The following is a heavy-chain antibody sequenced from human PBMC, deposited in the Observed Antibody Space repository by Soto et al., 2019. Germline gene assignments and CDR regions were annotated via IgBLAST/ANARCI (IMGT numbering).Heavy chain of an antibody. CDR3: ARAFDYMIPTDY. Sequence: PGGSLRLSCAASGFTFSSYWMYWVRQAPGKGLVWLSRINGDGSYTSYADSVKGRFTISRDNAKNTLYLQMHSLRAEDTALYYCARAFDYMIPTDYWGQGTLVTVSS. CDR2: INGDGSYT. D-gene: IGHD3-22*01. CDR1: GFTFSSYW. J-gene: IGHJ4*02. V-gene: IGHV3-74*01.